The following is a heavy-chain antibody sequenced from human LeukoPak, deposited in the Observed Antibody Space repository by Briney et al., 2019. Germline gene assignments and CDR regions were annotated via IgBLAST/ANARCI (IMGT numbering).Heavy chain of an antibody. Sequence: GGSLRLSCAASGFTVSSNYMSWVRQAPGKGLEWISVIYSAGTTYYADSVKGRFTISRDNSKNTLYLQMNSLRAEDTAVYYCARYSTFDIWGQGTMVTVSS. J-gene: IGHJ3*02. V-gene: IGHV3-66*01. CDR2: IYSAGTT. D-gene: IGHD2-15*01. CDR1: GFTVSSNY. CDR3: ARYSTFDI.